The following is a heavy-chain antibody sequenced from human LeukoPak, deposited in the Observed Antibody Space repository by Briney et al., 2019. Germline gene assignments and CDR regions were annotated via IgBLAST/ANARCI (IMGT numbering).Heavy chain of an antibody. Sequence: GGSLRLSCAASGFTFSTYAMRWVRQAPGKGLEWVSATSGSGISTYYADSVRGRFTISRDNSKDTLYLQMNSLRAEDTAVYYCAKGPHYDFWSGNYFDYWGQGTLVTVSS. D-gene: IGHD3-3*01. CDR1: GFTFSTYA. V-gene: IGHV3-23*01. CDR2: TSGSGIST. CDR3: AKGPHYDFWSGNYFDY. J-gene: IGHJ4*02.